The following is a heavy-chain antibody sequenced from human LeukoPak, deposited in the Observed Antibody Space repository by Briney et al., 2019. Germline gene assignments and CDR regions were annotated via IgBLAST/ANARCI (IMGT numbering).Heavy chain of an antibody. V-gene: IGHV4-31*03. Sequence: SETLSLTCSVSGGAIHSGRHYRSWIRQHPGKGLEWIGFIYHSGSTYYNPSLRSRLTMSIDASKNQFSLKLSSVTAADTAIYYCASAVFYERSTYTSDAFDIWGQGTMVSVSS. J-gene: IGHJ3*02. CDR1: GGAIHSGRHY. CDR3: ASAVFYERSTYTSDAFDI. D-gene: IGHD3-22*01. CDR2: IYHSGST.